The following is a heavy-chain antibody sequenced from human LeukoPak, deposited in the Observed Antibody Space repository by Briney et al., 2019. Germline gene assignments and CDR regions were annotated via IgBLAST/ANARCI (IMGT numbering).Heavy chain of an antibody. CDR2: ISGSGGST. CDR3: AKDQTAKVGATLDY. V-gene: IGHV3-23*01. D-gene: IGHD1-26*01. CDR1: GFTFSSYA. J-gene: IGHJ4*02. Sequence: GGSLRLSCAASGFTFSSYAMSRVRQAPGKGLEWVSAISGSGGSTYYADSVKGRFTISRDNSKNTLYLQMNSLRAEDTAVYYCAKDQTAKVGATLDYWGQGTLVTVSS.